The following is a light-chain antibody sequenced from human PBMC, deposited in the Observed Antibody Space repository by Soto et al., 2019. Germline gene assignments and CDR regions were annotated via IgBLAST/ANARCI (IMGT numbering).Light chain of an antibody. CDR2: AAS. CDR1: QSISTY. CDR3: QKSYSSPRT. Sequence: DIQMTQSPSSLYASIGDRVTITCRASQSISTYLSWYQKKAGKAPKLLISAASTLRDGVPPRFSGGGSGTDFTLTISSLQPEDFAVYYCQKSYSSPRTFGQGTKVEIK. V-gene: IGKV1-39*01. J-gene: IGKJ1*01.